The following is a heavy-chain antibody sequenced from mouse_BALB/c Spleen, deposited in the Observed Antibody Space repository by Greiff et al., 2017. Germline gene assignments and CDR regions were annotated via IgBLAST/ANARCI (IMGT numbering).Heavy chain of an antibody. V-gene: IGHV14-1*02. Sequence: VQLQQSGAELVRPGALVKLSCKASGFNIKDYYMHWVKQRPEQGLEWIGWIDPENGNTIYDPKFQGKASITADTSSNTAYLQLSSLTSEDTAVYYCARRGIYYGTFYAMDYWGQGTSVTVSS. J-gene: IGHJ4*01. CDR1: GFNIKDYY. CDR3: ARRGIYYGTFYAMDY. CDR2: IDPENGNT. D-gene: IGHD2-1*01.